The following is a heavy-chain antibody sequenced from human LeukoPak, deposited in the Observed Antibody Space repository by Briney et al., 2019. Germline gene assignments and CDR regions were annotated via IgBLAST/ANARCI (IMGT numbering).Heavy chain of an antibody. CDR1: GYSFTSYW. CDR2: IYSGDSDT. CDR3: ARLAAAGRTGGNWFDP. V-gene: IGHV5-51*01. J-gene: IGHJ5*02. D-gene: IGHD6-13*01. Sequence: GESLKISCKGSGYSFTSYWIGWVRQMPGKGLEWMGIIYSGDSDTRYSPSFQGQVTISADKSISTAYLQWSSLKASDTAMYYCARLAAAGRTGGNWFDPWGQGTLVTVSS.